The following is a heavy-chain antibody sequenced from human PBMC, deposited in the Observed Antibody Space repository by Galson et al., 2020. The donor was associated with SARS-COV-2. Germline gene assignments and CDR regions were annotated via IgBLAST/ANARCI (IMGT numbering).Heavy chain of an antibody. J-gene: IGHJ4*02. D-gene: IGHD1-26*01. CDR2: IFYSGFT. V-gene: IGHV4-30-4*03. Sequence: SETLSLTCTVTGVSVSSDESYWSWIRQHPEKGLEWIGYIFYSGFTYYSPSFKSRLTMSLDTSKNQFSLKLNAVTASATAIYYCANGLGGDYWGPGTSVSVAS. CDR3: ANGLGGDY. CDR1: GVSVSSDESY.